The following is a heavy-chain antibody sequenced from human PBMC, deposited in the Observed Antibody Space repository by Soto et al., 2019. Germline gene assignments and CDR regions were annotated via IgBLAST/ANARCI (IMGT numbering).Heavy chain of an antibody. CDR3: ARELITLGGGVFDI. V-gene: IGHV3-48*02. Sequence: PGGSLRLSCAASGFTFSSYSMNWVRQAPGKGLEWVSYISSSSSTIYYADSVKGRFTISRDKAKNSLYLQMNSLRDEDTAVYYWARELITLGGGVFDIWGKGKMVTVSS. J-gene: IGHJ3*02. D-gene: IGHD3-16*01. CDR2: ISSSSSTI. CDR1: GFTFSSYS.